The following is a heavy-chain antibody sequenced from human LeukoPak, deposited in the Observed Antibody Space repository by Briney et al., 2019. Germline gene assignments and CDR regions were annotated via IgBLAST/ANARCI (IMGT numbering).Heavy chain of an antibody. J-gene: IGHJ4*02. CDR2: VSPDSGDT. V-gene: IGHV1-8*01. CDR1: GYTFTNDD. Sequence: ASVKVPCKASGYTFTNDDINWVRQAPGQGIEWMGWVSPDSGDTGYAPNFRGRVTMTTDTSINTAYMELTSLTSEDTAIYCCTRGRAAGDWGQGTLVTVSS. CDR3: TRGRAAGD. D-gene: IGHD6-19*01.